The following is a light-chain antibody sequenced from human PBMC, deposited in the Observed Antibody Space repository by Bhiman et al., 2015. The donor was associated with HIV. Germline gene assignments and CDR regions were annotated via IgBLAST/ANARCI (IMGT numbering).Light chain of an antibody. V-gene: IGLV3-21*01. CDR2: QEG. J-gene: IGLJ1*01. Sequence: SYVLTQPSSVSVAPGKTARITCGGNNIGSKSVHWYQQKPGQSPVLVMHQEGKRPSGIPERFSGSNSGNTATLTISGTQPMDEADYYCRAWDNSLYVFGPGTKVTVL. CDR3: RAWDNSLYV. CDR1: NIGSKS.